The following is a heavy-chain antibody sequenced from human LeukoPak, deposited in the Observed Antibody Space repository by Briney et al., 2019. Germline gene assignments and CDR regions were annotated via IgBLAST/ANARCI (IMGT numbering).Heavy chain of an antibody. Sequence: PSETLSLTCTVSGGSISSYYWSWIRQPPGKGLEWIGYIYYSGSTNYNPSLKSRVTISVDTSKNQFSLKLSSVAAADTAVYYCAGGYSYGSTYYYMDVWGKGTTVTISS. CDR2: IYYSGST. J-gene: IGHJ6*03. CDR3: AGGYSYGSTYYYMDV. V-gene: IGHV4-59*01. D-gene: IGHD5-18*01. CDR1: GGSISSYY.